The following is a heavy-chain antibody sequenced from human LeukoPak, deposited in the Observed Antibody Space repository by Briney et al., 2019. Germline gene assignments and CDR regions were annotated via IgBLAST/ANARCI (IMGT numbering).Heavy chain of an antibody. Sequence: SETLSLTCTVSGGSISSGGYYCSWIRQHPGKGLEWIGYIYYSGSTYYNPSLKSRVTISVDTSKNQFSLKLSSVTAADTAVYYCARDRLGSGSYRYFDYWGQGTLVTVSS. V-gene: IGHV4-31*03. CDR3: ARDRLGSGSYRYFDY. CDR1: GGSISSGGYY. J-gene: IGHJ4*02. D-gene: IGHD3-10*01. CDR2: IYYSGST.